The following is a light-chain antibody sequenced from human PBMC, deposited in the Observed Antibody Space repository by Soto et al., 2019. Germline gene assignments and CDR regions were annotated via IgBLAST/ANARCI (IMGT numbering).Light chain of an antibody. Sequence: QSALTQPRSVSGSPGQSVTISCTGASSDVGAYNYVSWYQQHPGKAPKFLIYDVNKRPSGVPDRFSGSKSGNTASLTISGLQAEDEAEYYCCSYAGSSTLFGTGTKVTVL. J-gene: IGLJ1*01. CDR3: CSYAGSSTL. CDR1: SSDVGAYNY. CDR2: DVN. V-gene: IGLV2-11*01.